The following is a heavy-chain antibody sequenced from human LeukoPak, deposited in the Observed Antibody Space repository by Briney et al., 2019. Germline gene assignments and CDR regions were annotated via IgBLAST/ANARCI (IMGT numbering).Heavy chain of an antibody. CDR1: GGSFSGYY. CDR2: INHSGST. J-gene: IGHJ4*02. D-gene: IGHD3-22*01. Sequence: SETLSLTCAVYGGSFSGYYWSWIRQPPGKGLEWIGEINHSGSTNYNPSLKSRVTISVDTSKNQFSLKLSSVTAADTAVYYCARDQYYYDSSGYYRFDYWGQGTLVTVSS. CDR3: ARDQYYYDSSGYYRFDY. V-gene: IGHV4-34*01.